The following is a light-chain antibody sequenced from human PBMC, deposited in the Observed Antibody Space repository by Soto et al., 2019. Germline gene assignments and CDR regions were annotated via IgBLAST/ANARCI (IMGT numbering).Light chain of an antibody. CDR1: SSDLAIYNY. CDR3: SSYTDSSNYV. V-gene: IGLV2-14*01. Sequence: QSVLTQPASVSGSPGQSITISCTGTSSDLAIYNYVSWYQQQPDKAPKLMIYQVTNRPSGVSNRFSGSRSGNTASLTISGLQAEDEADYYCSSYTDSSNYVFVTGTKVTVL. CDR2: QVT. J-gene: IGLJ1*01.